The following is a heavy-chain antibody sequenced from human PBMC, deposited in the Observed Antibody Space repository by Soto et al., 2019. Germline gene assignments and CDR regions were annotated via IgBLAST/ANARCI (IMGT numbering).Heavy chain of an antibody. V-gene: IGHV4-59*01. D-gene: IGHD5-12*01. Sequence: SETLSLTCTVSGGSISNYYWSWIRQPPGKGLECIAYIYYSGNTNYNPSLKSRVTITLDTSKNQFSLKLSSVTAADTAVYYCARGSGGYDLYAFDYWGQGTLVTVSS. J-gene: IGHJ4*02. CDR1: GGSISNYY. CDR3: ARGSGGYDLYAFDY. CDR2: IYYSGNT.